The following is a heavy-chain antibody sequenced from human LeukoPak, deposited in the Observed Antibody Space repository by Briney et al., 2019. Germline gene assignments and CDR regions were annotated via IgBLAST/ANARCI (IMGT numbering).Heavy chain of an antibody. V-gene: IGHV4-39*07. Sequence: PGGSLRLSCAASGFTVSSNYMSWVRQPPGKGLEWIGSIYYSGSTYYNPSLKSRVTISVDTSKNQFSLKLSSVTAADTAVYYCGRGPDIVATITHFDYWGQGTLVTVSS. J-gene: IGHJ4*02. CDR3: GRGPDIVATITHFDY. CDR1: GFTVSSNY. CDR2: IYYSGST. D-gene: IGHD5-12*01.